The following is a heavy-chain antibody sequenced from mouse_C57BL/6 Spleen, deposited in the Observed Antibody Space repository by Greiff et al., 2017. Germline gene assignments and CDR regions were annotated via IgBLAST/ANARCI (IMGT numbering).Heavy chain of an antibody. D-gene: IGHD1-1*02. CDR2: INPNNGGT. Sequence: EVQLQQSGPELVKPGASVKISCKASGYTFTDYYMNWVKQSHGKSLEWIGDINPNNGGTSYNQKFKGKATLTVDKSSSTAYMELRSLTSEDSAVYYCARGGPLWSYYAMDYWGQGTSVTVSS. CDR3: ARGGPLWSYYAMDY. J-gene: IGHJ4*01. CDR1: GYTFTDYY. V-gene: IGHV1-26*01.